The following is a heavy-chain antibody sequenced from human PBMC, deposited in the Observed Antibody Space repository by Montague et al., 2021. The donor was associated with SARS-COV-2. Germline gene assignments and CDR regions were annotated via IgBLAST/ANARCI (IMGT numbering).Heavy chain of an antibody. Sequence: PALVKPTQTPTLTCTVSGFSLSTSGEGVGWIRQPPGKALEWLALIFWDDDKRYSPSLKNRVTVTKDTSKSQVVLRMTNMDPLDTATYYCAHKVKWELYYFDYWGQGTLVTVSS. V-gene: IGHV2-5*02. J-gene: IGHJ4*02. CDR1: GFSLSTSGEG. CDR3: AHKVKWELYYFDY. D-gene: IGHD4-23*01. CDR2: IFWDDDK.